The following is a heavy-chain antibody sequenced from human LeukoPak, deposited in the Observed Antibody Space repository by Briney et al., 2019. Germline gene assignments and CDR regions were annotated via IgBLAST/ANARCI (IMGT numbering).Heavy chain of an antibody. CDR1: GGSISSYY. D-gene: IGHD1-26*01. V-gene: IGHV4-59*05. CDR3: ARFGSYDAFDI. J-gene: IGHJ3*02. CDR2: IYYSGST. Sequence: PETLSLTCTVSGGSISSYYWSWIRQPPGKGLEWIGSIYYSGSTYYNPSLKSRVTISVDTSKNQFSLKLSSVTAADTAVYYCARFGSYDAFDIWGQGTMVTVSS.